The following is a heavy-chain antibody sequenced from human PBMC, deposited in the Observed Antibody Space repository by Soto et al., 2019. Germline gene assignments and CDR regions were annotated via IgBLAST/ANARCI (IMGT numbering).Heavy chain of an antibody. V-gene: IGHV3-30-3*01. J-gene: IGHJ4*02. CDR1: GFSFSISP. D-gene: IGHD7-27*01. CDR3: ARDPKTSGGQHWAFNYFDS. CDR2: ISYDGTNK. Sequence: LRLSCAASGFSFSISPMHWVRQAPGKGPEWVALISYDGTNKFYADSVKGRFTISRDNSKSTLYLQVDSLRPEDAAVYYCARDPKTSGGQHWAFNYFDSWGQGTLVTVSS.